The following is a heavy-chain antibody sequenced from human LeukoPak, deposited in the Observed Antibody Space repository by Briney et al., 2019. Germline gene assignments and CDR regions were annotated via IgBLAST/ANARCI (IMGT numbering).Heavy chain of an antibody. J-gene: IGHJ4*02. CDR2: IYTSGST. CDR1: GGSISSGNYY. CDR3: AREHGDYTSLFDY. V-gene: IGHV4-61*02. D-gene: IGHD4-17*01. Sequence: SETLSLTCTVSGGSISSGNYYWNWIRQPAGKGREWIGRIYTSGSTHYNPSLKSRVTISVDTSKNQFSLKPSSVTAADTAVYYCAREHGDYTSLFDYWGQGTLVTVSS.